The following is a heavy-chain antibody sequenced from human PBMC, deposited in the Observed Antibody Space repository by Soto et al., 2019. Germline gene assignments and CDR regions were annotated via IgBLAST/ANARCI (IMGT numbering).Heavy chain of an antibody. V-gene: IGHV4-39*01. J-gene: IGHJ4*02. D-gene: IGHD5-18*01. Sequence: ASETLSLTCTVSGGSISSSSYYWGWIRQPPGKGLEWIGSIYCSGSTYYNPSLKSRVTISVDTSKNQFSLKLSSVTAADTAVYYCARHGPLYSYGCFDYWGQGTLVTVSS. CDR3: ARHGPLYSYGCFDY. CDR2: IYCSGST. CDR1: GGSISSSSYY.